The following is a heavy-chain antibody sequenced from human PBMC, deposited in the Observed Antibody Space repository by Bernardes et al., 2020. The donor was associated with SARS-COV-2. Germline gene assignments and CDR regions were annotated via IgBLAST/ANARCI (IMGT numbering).Heavy chain of an antibody. CDR3: VRVYSGYLKGRPDY. CDR1: GFIFRNHY. D-gene: IGHD5-12*01. CDR2: IGSRSVRT. V-gene: IGHV3-48*02. J-gene: IGHJ4*02. Sequence: GGSLSLSCAASGFIFRNHYMNWVRQAPGKGLEWVSYIGSRSVRTYYAESVRGRFTISRDNAKNSLFLQMDRLRDEDTAIYYCVRVYSGYLKGRPDYWGQGTLVTVSS.